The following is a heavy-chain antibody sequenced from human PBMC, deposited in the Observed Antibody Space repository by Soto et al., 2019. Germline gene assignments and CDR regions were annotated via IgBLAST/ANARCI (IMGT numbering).Heavy chain of an antibody. CDR3: ARGLLIAAAGPPPLGD. D-gene: IGHD6-13*01. CDR1: GYTFTSYY. CDR2: INPSGGST. V-gene: IGHV1-46*03. Sequence: ASVKVSCKASGYTFTSYYMHWVRQAPGQGLEWMGIINPSGGSTSYAQKFQGRVTMTRDTSTSTVYMELSSLRSEDTAVYYCARGLLIAAAGPPPLGDWGQGTLVTVSS. J-gene: IGHJ4*02.